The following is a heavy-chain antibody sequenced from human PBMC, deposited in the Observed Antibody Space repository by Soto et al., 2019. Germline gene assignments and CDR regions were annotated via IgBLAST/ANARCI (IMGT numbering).Heavy chain of an antibody. V-gene: IGHV3-30*18. J-gene: IGHJ6*02. Sequence: PGGSLRLSCAASGFTFSSYGMHWVRQAQGKGLEWVAVISYDGSNKYYADSVKGRFTISRDNSKNTLDLQMNSLRAEDTAVYYCAKDSDPIVVVSATPYCYGMDVWGQGTSVIGSS. CDR3: AKDSDPIVVVSATPYCYGMDV. CDR1: GFTFSSYG. CDR2: ISYDGSNK. D-gene: IGHD2-21*01.